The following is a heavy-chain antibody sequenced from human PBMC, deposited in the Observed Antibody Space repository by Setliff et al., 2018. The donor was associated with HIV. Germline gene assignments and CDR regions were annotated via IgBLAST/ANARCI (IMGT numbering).Heavy chain of an antibody. CDR3: ARAKTSGTYYGWSY. D-gene: IGHD1-26*01. J-gene: IGHJ4*02. V-gene: IGHV3-23*01. CDR2: ITDSGSTT. Sequence: GGSLRLSCAASGFTFSNFAMSWVRLTPGKGLEWVSGITDSGSTTYYDDSVKGRFTISRDNAKNSLYLQMNSLRAEDTAVYYCARAKTSGTYYGWSYWGQGTLVTVSS. CDR1: GFTFSNFA.